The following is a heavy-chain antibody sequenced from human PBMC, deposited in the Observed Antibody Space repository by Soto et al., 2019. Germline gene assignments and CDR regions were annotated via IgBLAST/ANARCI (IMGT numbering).Heavy chain of an antibody. CDR2: ISWNSGSI. CDR1: GFTFDDYA. CDR3: AKDSSSSSPYFDY. D-gene: IGHD6-6*01. Sequence: SGGSLRLSCAASGFTFDDYAMHWVRQAPGKGLEWVSGISWNSGSIGYADSVKGRFTISRDNAKNPLYLQMNSLRAEDTALYYCAKDSSSSSPYFDYWGQGTLVTVSS. J-gene: IGHJ4*02. V-gene: IGHV3-9*01.